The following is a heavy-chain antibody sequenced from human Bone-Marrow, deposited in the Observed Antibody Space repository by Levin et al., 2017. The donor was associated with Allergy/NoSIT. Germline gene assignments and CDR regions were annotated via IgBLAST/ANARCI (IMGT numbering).Heavy chain of an antibody. Sequence: GESLKISCKASGYTFTSYGISWVRQAPGQGLEWMGWISAYNGNTNYAQKLQGRVTMTTDTSTSTAYMELRSLRSDDTAVYYCARDMTVVRKAPYAFDIWGQGTMVTVSS. CDR2: ISAYNGNT. D-gene: IGHD4-23*01. J-gene: IGHJ3*02. V-gene: IGHV1-18*01. CDR1: GYTFTSYG. CDR3: ARDMTVVRKAPYAFDI.